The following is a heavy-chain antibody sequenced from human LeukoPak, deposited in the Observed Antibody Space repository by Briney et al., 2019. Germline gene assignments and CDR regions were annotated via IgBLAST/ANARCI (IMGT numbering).Heavy chain of an antibody. J-gene: IGHJ3*02. Sequence: TGGSLRLSCAASGFTFSSYAMSWVRQAPGKGLEWVSSISSSSSYIYYADSVKGRFTISRDNAKNSLYLQMNSLRAEDTAVYYCARWYSSAAYAFDIWGQGTMVTVSS. D-gene: IGHD6-25*01. V-gene: IGHV3-21*01. CDR2: ISSSSSYI. CDR1: GFTFSSYA. CDR3: ARWYSSAAYAFDI.